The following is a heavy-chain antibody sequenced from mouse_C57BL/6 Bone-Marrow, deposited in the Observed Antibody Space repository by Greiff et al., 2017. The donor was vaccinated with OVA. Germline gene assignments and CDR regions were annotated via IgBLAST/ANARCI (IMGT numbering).Heavy chain of an antibody. V-gene: IGHV1-59*01. CDR1: GYTFTNYW. CDR2: IAPSDSYI. J-gene: IGHJ2*01. Sequence: QVQLKQPGAELVRPGTSVKLSCKASGYTFTNYWMHWVKQRPGQGLEWIGVIAPSDSYINYNQKFKGRATLTVDKSSSTAYMQLSSLTSEDSAVYYCATDYWGQGTTLTVSS. CDR3: ATDY.